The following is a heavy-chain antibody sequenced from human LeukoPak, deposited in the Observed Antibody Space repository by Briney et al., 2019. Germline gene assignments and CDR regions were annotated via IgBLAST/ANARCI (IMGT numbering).Heavy chain of an antibody. CDR1: GFTFSSYG. J-gene: IGHJ4*02. Sequence: GGPLRLSCAASGFTFSSYGMHWVRQAPGKGLEWVAVISYDGSNKYYADSVKGRFTISRDNSKNTLYLQMNSLRAEDTAVYYCAAYSSGRDYWGQGTLVTVSS. CDR3: AAYSSGRDY. D-gene: IGHD6-19*01. V-gene: IGHV3-30*03. CDR2: ISYDGSNK.